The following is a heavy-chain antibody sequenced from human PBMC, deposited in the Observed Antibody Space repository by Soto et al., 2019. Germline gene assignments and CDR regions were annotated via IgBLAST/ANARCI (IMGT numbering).Heavy chain of an antibody. V-gene: IGHV6-1*01. D-gene: IGHD1-1*01. CDR2: TYYRSKWYD. CDR1: GDSVSSNSAA. J-gene: IGHJ4*02. CDR3: ARERHILPPQRIYYFDY. Sequence: PSQTLSLTCAISGDSVSSNSAAWNWIRQSPSRGLEWLGRTYYRSKWYDDYAVSVKSRITINPDTSKNQFSLQLNSVTPEDTAVYYCARERHILPPQRIYYFDYWGQGTLVTVSS.